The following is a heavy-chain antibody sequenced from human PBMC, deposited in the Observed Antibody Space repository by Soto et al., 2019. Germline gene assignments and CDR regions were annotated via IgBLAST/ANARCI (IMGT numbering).Heavy chain of an antibody. J-gene: IGHJ6*02. CDR3: AMSYSSSWYTCNYYYYGMDV. Sequence: QVQLVESGGGVVQPGRSLRLSCAASGFTFSSYGMHWVRQAPSKGLEWLAVIWYDGSNKYYADPVKGRFTISRDNSKNTLYLQMNSLRAEVTAVYYCAMSYSSSWYTCNYYYYGMDVWGQGTTVTVSS. CDR1: GFTFSSYG. CDR2: IWYDGSNK. D-gene: IGHD6-13*01. V-gene: IGHV3-33*01.